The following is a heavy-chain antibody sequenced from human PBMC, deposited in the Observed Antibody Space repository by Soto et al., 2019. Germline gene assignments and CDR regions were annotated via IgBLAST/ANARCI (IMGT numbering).Heavy chain of an antibody. CDR1: GRIFSSFP. V-gene: IGHV1-69*06. J-gene: IGHJ1*01. CDR2: VISASGSV. CDR3: ARVGSRDAYIYGLDQ. Sequence: QVQVVQSGAEVKKPGSSVKISCKASGRIFSSFPTSWVRQVPGQGLEWMGGVISASGSVTYAPKFQGRVTMTAVNSAGIGYMELTSLTSEDTAIDYCARVGSRDAYIYGLDQWGPGTMVTVSS. D-gene: IGHD5-18*01.